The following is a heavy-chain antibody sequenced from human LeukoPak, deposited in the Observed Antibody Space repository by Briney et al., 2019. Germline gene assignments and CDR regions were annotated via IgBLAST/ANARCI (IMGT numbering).Heavy chain of an antibody. J-gene: IGHJ6*03. CDR1: GGSISSYY. Sequence: SSETLSLTCTVSGGSISSYYWGWIRQPPGKGLEWIGTIYYSGSTYYNPSLKSRVTISVDTSKNQFSLKLSSVTAADTAVYYCASTPYIAAAGKEEVYYYYYYMDVWGKGTTVTVSS. V-gene: IGHV4-39*01. D-gene: IGHD6-13*01. CDR2: IYYSGST. CDR3: ASTPYIAAAGKEEVYYYYYYMDV.